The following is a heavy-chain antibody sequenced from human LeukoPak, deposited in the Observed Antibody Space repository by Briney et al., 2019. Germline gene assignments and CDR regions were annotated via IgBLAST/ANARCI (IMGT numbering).Heavy chain of an antibody. D-gene: IGHD5-18*01. CDR1: GFTFSSYA. Sequence: GGSLRLSCAASGFTFSSYAMSWVRQAPGKGLKWVPSISATGGSTFYADSVKGRFTISRDNAKNSLYLQMNSLRAEDTAVYYCARDGYTAMVTRGAFDIWGQGTMVTVSS. CDR2: ISATGGST. V-gene: IGHV3-23*01. J-gene: IGHJ3*02. CDR3: ARDGYTAMVTRGAFDI.